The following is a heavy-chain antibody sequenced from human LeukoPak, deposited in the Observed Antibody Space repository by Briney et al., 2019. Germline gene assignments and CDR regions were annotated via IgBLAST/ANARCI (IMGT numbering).Heavy chain of an antibody. V-gene: IGHV1-2*02. CDR1: GYTFTGYY. Sequence: ASVKVSRKASGYTFTGYYMHWVRQAPGQGLEWMGWINPNSGGTNYAQKFQGRVTMTRDTSISTAYMELSRLRSDDTAVYYCAREGPQDSSGWYDYWGQGTLVTVSS. CDR3: AREGPQDSSGWYDY. CDR2: INPNSGGT. J-gene: IGHJ4*02. D-gene: IGHD6-19*01.